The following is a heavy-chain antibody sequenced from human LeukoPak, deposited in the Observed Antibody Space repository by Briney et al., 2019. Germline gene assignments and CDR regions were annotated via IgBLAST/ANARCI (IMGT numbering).Heavy chain of an antibody. V-gene: IGHV1-18*01. CDR1: GHTFTNYG. J-gene: IGHJ6*03. Sequence: ASVKVSCKASGHTFTNYGITWVRQAPGQGLEWMGWISAYNGNTNHAQKFQGRVRITADKSTSTAYMELSSLRSEDTAVYYCARPRFPYYRLSGADYQYMDVWGKGTTVTVSS. CDR3: ARPRFPYYRLSGADYQYMDV. D-gene: IGHD3-10*01. CDR2: ISAYNGNT.